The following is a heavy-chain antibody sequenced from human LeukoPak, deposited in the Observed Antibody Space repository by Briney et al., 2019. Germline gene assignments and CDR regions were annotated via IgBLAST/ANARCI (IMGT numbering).Heavy chain of an antibody. CDR2: ISGSGGST. J-gene: IGHJ6*02. D-gene: IGHD3-10*01. CDR3: ARDAPLRLFGNYYGMDV. Sequence: PGGSLRLSCAASGFTFSSYAMSWVRQAPGKGLEWVSAISGSGGSTYYADSVKGRFTISRDNSKNTLYLQMNSLRAEDTAVYYCARDAPLRLFGNYYGMDVWGQGTTVTVSS. V-gene: IGHV3-23*01. CDR1: GFTFSSYA.